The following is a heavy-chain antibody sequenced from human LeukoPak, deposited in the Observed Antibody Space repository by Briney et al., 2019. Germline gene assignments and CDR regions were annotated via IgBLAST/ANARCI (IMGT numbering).Heavy chain of an antibody. D-gene: IGHD6-19*01. V-gene: IGHV3-21*01. CDR3: ARAQWLDSFDY. Sequence: PGGSLRLSCAASGFTFSSYSMNWVRQAPGKGLEWVSSISSSSSYIYYADSVKGRFTISRDNSKNTLYLQMNSLRAEDTAVYYCARAQWLDSFDYWGQGTLVTVSS. CDR1: GFTFSSYS. J-gene: IGHJ4*02. CDR2: ISSSSSYI.